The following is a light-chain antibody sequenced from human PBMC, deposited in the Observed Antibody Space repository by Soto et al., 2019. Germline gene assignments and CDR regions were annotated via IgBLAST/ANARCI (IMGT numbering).Light chain of an antibody. Sequence: QSALTQPRSVSGSPGQSVTISCTGTSSDVGAYNYVSWYQQHPGKPPKLMICDVSKRPSGVPDRFSGSKSGNAASLTISGLQVEDEADYYCSSYAGSYTCVFGAGTKLTVL. CDR1: SSDVGAYNY. CDR2: DVS. CDR3: SSYAGSYTCV. V-gene: IGLV2-11*01. J-gene: IGLJ3*02.